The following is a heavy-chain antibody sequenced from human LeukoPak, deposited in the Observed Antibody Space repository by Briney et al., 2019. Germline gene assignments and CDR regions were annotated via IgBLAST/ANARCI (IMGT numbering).Heavy chain of an antibody. J-gene: IGHJ4*02. Sequence: GGSLRLSCAASGFTFDDYAMHWVRHAPGKGLEWVSGISWNSGSIGYADSVKGRFTISRDNAKNSLYLQMNSLRAEDTALYYCAKDRSLATQSVVADYWGQGTLVTVSS. CDR1: GFTFDDYA. V-gene: IGHV3-9*01. CDR2: ISWNSGSI. D-gene: IGHD3-22*01. CDR3: AKDRSLATQSVVADY.